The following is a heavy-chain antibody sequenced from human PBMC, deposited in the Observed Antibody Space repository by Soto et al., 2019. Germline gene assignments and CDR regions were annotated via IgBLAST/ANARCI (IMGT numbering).Heavy chain of an antibody. CDR3: ARDTYTNYVNYLDL. CDR2: ITSSGGNA. Sequence: PGGSLRLSCAASGFSFKDYYMTWMRQTPEKGLEWISTITSSGGNAYYAASVKGRVTISRDNAHNSLYLQMSGLRAEDTALYYCARDTYTNYVNYLDLWGQGTIVTVYS. J-gene: IGHJ4*02. D-gene: IGHD3-16*01. V-gene: IGHV3-11*01. CDR1: GFSFKDYY.